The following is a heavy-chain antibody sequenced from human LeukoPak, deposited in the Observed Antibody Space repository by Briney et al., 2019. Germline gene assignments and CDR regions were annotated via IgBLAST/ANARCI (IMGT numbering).Heavy chain of an antibody. D-gene: IGHD3-9*01. CDR1: GYTFTGYY. J-gene: IGHJ4*02. CDR2: INPNSGGT. CDR3: ARSPDILTGENFDY. Sequence: ASVRVSCKASGYTFTGYYMHWVRQAPGQGLGWMGWINPNSGGTNYAQKFQDRVTMTRDTSISTDYMELSRLRSADTAVYYCARSPDILTGENFDYWGQGTLVTVSS. V-gene: IGHV1-2*02.